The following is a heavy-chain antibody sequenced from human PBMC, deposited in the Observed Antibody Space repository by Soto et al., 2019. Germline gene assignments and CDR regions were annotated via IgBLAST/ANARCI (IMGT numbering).Heavy chain of an antibody. D-gene: IGHD2-2*01. V-gene: IGHV4-39*01. Sequence: SETRSLTCTVSGGSISSSSSSWGWIRQPPGKGLEWLGIISYSGSTYYSPSLKSRVTISVDASKNLFSLKLSSVTAADTAVYYCARTYVTDVVVVPASKDYMDVWGKGTTVTVSS. CDR3: ARTYVTDVVVVPASKDYMDV. J-gene: IGHJ6*03. CDR2: ISYSGST. CDR1: GGSISSSSSS.